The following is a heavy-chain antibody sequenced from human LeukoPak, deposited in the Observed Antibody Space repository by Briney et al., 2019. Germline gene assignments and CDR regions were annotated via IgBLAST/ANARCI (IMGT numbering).Heavy chain of an antibody. CDR2: ISAYNGNT. Sequence: GASVKVSCKASGYTFTSYGISWVRQAPGQGLEWMGWISAYNGNTNYAQKLQGRVTMTTDTSTSTAYMELRSLRSDDTAVYYCASPAAAGNIGAFDLWGQGTMVTVSS. D-gene: IGHD6-13*01. V-gene: IGHV1-18*01. CDR3: ASPAAAGNIGAFDL. J-gene: IGHJ3*01. CDR1: GYTFTSYG.